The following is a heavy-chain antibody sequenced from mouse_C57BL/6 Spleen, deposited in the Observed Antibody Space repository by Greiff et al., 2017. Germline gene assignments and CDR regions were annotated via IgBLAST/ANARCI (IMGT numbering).Heavy chain of an antibody. J-gene: IGHJ4*01. CDR2: IHPNSGST. CDR3: ARRTYHPYAMDY. V-gene: IGHV1-64*01. D-gene: IGHD5-1*01. Sequence: QVQLQQPGAELVKPGASVKLSCKASGYTFTSYWMHWVKQRPGQGLEWIGMIHPNSGSTNYNEKFKSKATLTVDKSSSPAYMQLSSLTSEDSAVYYCARRTYHPYAMDYWGQGTSVTVSS. CDR1: GYTFTSYW.